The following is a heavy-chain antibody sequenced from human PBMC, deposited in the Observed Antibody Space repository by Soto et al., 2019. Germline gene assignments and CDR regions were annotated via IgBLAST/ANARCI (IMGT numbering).Heavy chain of an antibody. CDR2: ISAYNGNT. D-gene: IGHD6-19*01. CDR1: GGTFNIYG. J-gene: IGHJ4*02. Sequence: GASVNVSCKASGGTFNIYGISWVRQAPGQGLEWMGWISAYNGNTNYAQKLQGRVTMTTDTSTSTAYMELRSLRSDDTAVYYCARGRVGRVIYSSGPVDHWGQGTLVTVSS. CDR3: ARGRVGRVIYSSGPVDH. V-gene: IGHV1-18*04.